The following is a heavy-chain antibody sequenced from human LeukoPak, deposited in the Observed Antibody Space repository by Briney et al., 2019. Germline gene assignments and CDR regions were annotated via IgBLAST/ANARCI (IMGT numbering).Heavy chain of an antibody. V-gene: IGHV3-9*01. Sequence: SLLLHCVSPGFPFVDYAMHWVRPAPGKGLEWVAGISWNSGIIGYADSVKGRFTISRDNAKNSLYLQMNSLRAEDTASYYCAKDIGSHIVVVTALDYWGQGTLVTVSS. CDR2: ISWNSGII. D-gene: IGHD2-21*02. CDR3: AKDIGSHIVVVTALDY. CDR1: GFPFVDYA. J-gene: IGHJ4*02.